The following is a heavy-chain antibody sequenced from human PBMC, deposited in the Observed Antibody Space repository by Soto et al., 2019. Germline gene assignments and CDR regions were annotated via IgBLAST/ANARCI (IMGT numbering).Heavy chain of an antibody. D-gene: IGHD6-13*01. J-gene: IGHJ3*02. CDR1: GGSISSYY. CDR2: IYYSGST. CDR3: ARGLMAAAGPDDAFDI. Sequence: SETLSLTCTVSGGSISSYYWSWIRQPPGQGLEWIGYIYYSGSTNYNPSLKSRVTISVDTSKNQFSLKLSSVTAADTAVYYCARGLMAAAGPDDAFDIWGQGTMVTVSS. V-gene: IGHV4-59*01.